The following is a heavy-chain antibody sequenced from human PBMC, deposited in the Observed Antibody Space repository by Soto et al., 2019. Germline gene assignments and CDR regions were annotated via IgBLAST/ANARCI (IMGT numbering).Heavy chain of an antibody. J-gene: IGHJ6*02. CDR2: IWFDGSKQ. D-gene: IGHD3-10*01. V-gene: IGHV3-33*01. CDR1: GLRFSSYG. Sequence: QVQLVESGGGVVQPGGSLRLSCAASGLRFSSYGIHWVRQAPGKGLQWVAVIWFDGSKQYYADSVKGRFNISRDNSKNTVSLQMNSLRDDETAVYYCARELLYGSGSRDFHYYGMDVWGQGTTVTVSS. CDR3: ARELLYGSGSRDFHYYGMDV.